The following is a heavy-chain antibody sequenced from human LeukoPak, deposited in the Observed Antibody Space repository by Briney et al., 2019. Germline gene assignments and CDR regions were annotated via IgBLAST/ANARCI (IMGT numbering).Heavy chain of an antibody. CDR2: IYHSGSP. D-gene: IGHD1-1*01. V-gene: IGHV4-4*02. CDR3: ARVNINNWHSCDY. Sequence: SETLSLTCAVSGGSISSNNWWGWVRQPPGKGLEWIGEIYHSGSPNYNPSLKNRVTISVDKSRNHFSLNLSSVTAADTAVYYCARVNINNWHSCDYWGQGTLVTVSS. CDR1: GGSISSNNW. J-gene: IGHJ4*02.